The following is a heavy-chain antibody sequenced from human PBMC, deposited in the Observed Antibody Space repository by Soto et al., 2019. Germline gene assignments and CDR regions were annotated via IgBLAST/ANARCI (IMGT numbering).Heavy chain of an antibody. J-gene: IGHJ6*02. CDR2: ITGPSTTI. V-gene: IGHV3-48*02. Sequence: EVQLVESGGGLVQPGGSLRLSFAGSGFIFSTYTLNWVRQAPGKGLEWLAYITGPSTTISYRDGGKGRFTISRDNANRSLFLQRDRLRDDDTAVYYCARSREPGVHYGLDVWGPGTTVTVSS. CDR3: ARSREPGVHYGLDV. D-gene: IGHD1-26*01. CDR1: GFIFSTYT.